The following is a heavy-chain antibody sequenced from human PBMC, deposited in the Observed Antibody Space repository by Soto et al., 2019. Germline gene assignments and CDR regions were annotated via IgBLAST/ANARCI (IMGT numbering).Heavy chain of an antibody. J-gene: IGHJ6*02. V-gene: IGHV1-18*01. D-gene: IGHD1-1*01. CDR1: GYTFTSYG. CDR3: ARDRLRERYVNYYYGMDV. Sequence: GASVKVSCKASGYTFTSYGISWVRQAPGQGPEWMGWISAYNGNTNYAQKLQGRVTMTTDTSTSTAYMELRSLRSDDTAVYYCARDRLRERYVNYYYGMDVWGQGTTVTVSS. CDR2: ISAYNGNT.